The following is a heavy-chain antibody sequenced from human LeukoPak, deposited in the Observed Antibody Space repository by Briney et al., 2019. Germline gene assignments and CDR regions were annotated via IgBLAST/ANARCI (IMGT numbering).Heavy chain of an antibody. CDR1: GFTFSSYG. CDR2: ISYDGSNK. CDR3: ARTTGAEHGMDV. D-gene: IGHD1-26*01. J-gene: IGHJ6*02. V-gene: IGHV3-30*03. Sequence: TGGSLRLSCAASGFTFSSYGMHWVRHAPGKGLEWVAVISYDGSNKYYADSVKGRFTISRDNAKNSLYLQMNSLRAEDTAVYYCARTTGAEHGMDVWGQGTTVTVSS.